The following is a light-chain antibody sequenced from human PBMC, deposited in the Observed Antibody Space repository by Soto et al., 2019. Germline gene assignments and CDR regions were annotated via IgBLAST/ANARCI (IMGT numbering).Light chain of an antibody. CDR3: QQYNSYSPLT. CDR1: QSISSW. V-gene: IGKV1-5*03. Sequence: DIQMTQSPSTLSASVGDRVTITCRASQSISSWLAWYQQKPGKAPRLLIYKASDLESGVPSRFSGSGYGTDFTLTISSLQPDDFATYYCQQYNSYSPLTFGGGTKVDIK. CDR2: KAS. J-gene: IGKJ4*01.